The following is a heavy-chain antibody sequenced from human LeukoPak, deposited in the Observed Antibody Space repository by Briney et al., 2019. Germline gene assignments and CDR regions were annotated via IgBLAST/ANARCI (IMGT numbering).Heavy chain of an antibody. V-gene: IGHV3-48*04. D-gene: IGHD4-17*01. CDR3: ARGGANSVTTSYYYYYYMDV. Sequence: GGSLRLSCAASGFTFSSYAMTWVRQAPGKGLEWVSYISSSGSTIYYADSVKGRFTISRDNAKNSLYLQMNSLRGEDTAVYYCARGGANSVTTSYYYYYYMDVWGKGTTVTVSS. CDR2: ISSSGSTI. J-gene: IGHJ6*03. CDR1: GFTFSSYA.